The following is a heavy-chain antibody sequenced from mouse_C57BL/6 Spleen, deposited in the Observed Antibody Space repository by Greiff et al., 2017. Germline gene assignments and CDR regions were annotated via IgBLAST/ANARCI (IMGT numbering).Heavy chain of an antibody. J-gene: IGHJ3*01. V-gene: IGHV1-64*01. CDR2: IHPNSGST. CDR3: ARGGGSSGYVFAY. CDR1: GYTFTSYW. D-gene: IGHD3-2*02. Sequence: VQLQQPGAELVKPGASVKLSCKASGYTFTSYWMHWVKQRPGQGLEWIGMIHPNSGSTNYNEKFKSKATLTVDKSSSTAYMQLSSLTSEDSAVYFCARGGGSSGYVFAYWGQGTLVTVSA.